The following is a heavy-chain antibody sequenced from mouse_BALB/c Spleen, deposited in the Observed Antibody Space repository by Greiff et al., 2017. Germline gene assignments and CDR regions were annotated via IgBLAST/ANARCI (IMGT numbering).Heavy chain of an antibody. CDR1: GFTFSSYA. J-gene: IGHJ2*01. D-gene: IGHD2-1*01. V-gene: IGHV5-6-5*01. Sequence: EVQLQESGGGLVKPGGSLKLSCAASGFTFSSYAMSWVRQTPEKRLEWVASISSGGSTYYPDSVKGRFTISRDNARNILYLQMSSLRSEDTAMYYCARYGNGFDYWGQGTTLTVSS. CDR2: ISSGGST. CDR3: ARYGNGFDY.